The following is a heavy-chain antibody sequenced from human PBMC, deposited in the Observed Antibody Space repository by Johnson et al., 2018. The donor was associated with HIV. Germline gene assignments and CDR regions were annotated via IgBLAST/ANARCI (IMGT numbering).Heavy chain of an antibody. CDR2: IYSGGHT. Sequence: QVQLVESGGGVVQPGRSLRLSCVVSGFTFSTYAMDWVRQAPGKGLQWVSLIYSGGHTYYADSVKGRFTISRDSSKNTLYLQMNSLRAEDTAVYYCAGGRNGRNAFDIWGKGTMVTVSS. J-gene: IGHJ3*02. D-gene: IGHD2-8*01. CDR3: AGGRNGRNAFDI. V-gene: IGHV3-NL1*01. CDR1: GFTFSTYA.